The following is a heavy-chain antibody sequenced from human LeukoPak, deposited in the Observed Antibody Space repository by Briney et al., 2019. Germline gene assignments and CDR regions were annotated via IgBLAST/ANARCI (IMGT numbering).Heavy chain of an antibody. CDR3: ARAVDTAMANWFDP. D-gene: IGHD5-18*01. CDR2: IYDSGST. Sequence: PSETLSLTCTVSGGSISSHYWSWIRQPPGKGLEWIGYIYDSGSTYYNPSLKSRVTISVDTSKNQFSLKLSSVTAADTAVYYCARAVDTAMANWFDPWGQGTLVTVSS. CDR1: GGSISSHY. V-gene: IGHV4-59*11. J-gene: IGHJ5*02.